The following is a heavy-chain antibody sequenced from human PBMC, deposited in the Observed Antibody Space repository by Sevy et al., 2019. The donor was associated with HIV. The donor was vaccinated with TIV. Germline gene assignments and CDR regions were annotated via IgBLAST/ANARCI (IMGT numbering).Heavy chain of an antibody. D-gene: IGHD5-18*01. CDR3: ERVRSIYVDTTHYYAMDV. J-gene: IGHJ6*02. V-gene: IGHV3-33*01. CDR2: TWYDGSTK. Sequence: GGSLRLSCAASGFTFSSYGMHWVRRAPGKGLEWVALTWYDGSTKFYADSVKGRFTISRDNSKNILSLQMNSLRADDTAVYYCERVRSIYVDTTHYYAMDVWGQRTTVTVSS. CDR1: GFTFSSYG.